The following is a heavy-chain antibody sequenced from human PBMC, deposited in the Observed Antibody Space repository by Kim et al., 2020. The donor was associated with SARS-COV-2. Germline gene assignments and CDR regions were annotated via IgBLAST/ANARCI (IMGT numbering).Heavy chain of an antibody. V-gene: IGHV4-61*01. CDR1: GGSVSSGSYY. CDR3: ARVPYDFWSGYRDYFDY. D-gene: IGHD3-3*01. CDR2: ISYSGST. J-gene: IGHJ4*02. Sequence: SETLSLTCTVSGGSVSSGSYYWSWIRQPPGKRLEWIGYISYSGSTNYNPSLKSRVTISVDTSKNQFSLKLSSVTAADTAVYYCARVPYDFWSGYRDYFDYWGQGTLVTVSS.